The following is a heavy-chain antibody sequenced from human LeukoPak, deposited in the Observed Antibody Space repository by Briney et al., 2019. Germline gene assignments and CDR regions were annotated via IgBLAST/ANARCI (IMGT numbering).Heavy chain of an antibody. V-gene: IGHV3-30*18. D-gene: IGHD3-22*01. J-gene: IGHJ4*02. Sequence: GGSLRLSCAASGFTFSSYGMHWVRQAPGKGLEWVAVISYDGSNTYYADSVKGRFTISRDNSKNTLYLQMNSLRAEDTAVYYCAKRGYYYDSSGYYSRTYFDYWGQGTLVIVSS. CDR3: AKRGYYYDSSGYYSRTYFDY. CDR2: ISYDGSNT. CDR1: GFTFSSYG.